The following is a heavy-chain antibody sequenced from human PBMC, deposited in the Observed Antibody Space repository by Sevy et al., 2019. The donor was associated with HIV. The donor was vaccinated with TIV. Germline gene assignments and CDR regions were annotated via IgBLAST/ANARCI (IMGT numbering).Heavy chain of an antibody. D-gene: IGHD1-26*01. CDR3: TRVGGATACGMDV. CDR1: GFTFGEYV. Sequence: GGSLRLSCTASGFTFGEYVMSWVRQAPGKGLEWVGFIRSKTYGETTEYAASVKGRFTISRDDSKSIAYLQMNSLKSEDTAVYYCTRVGGATACGMDVWGQGTTVTVSS. J-gene: IGHJ6*02. V-gene: IGHV3-49*04. CDR2: IRSKTYGETT.